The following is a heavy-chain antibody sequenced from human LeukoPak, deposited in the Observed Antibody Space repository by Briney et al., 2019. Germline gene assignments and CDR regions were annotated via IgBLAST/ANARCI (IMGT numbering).Heavy chain of an antibody. D-gene: IGHD1-26*01. V-gene: IGHV4-61*02. CDR2: IYTSGGT. CDR3: ARHGASRNRNWFDP. J-gene: IGHJ5*02. Sequence: SQTLSLTCTVSGGSISSGSYYWSWIRQPAGKGLEWIGRIYTSGGTNYNPSLKSRVTTSVDTSKNQFSLKLSSVTAADTAVYYCARHGASRNRNWFDPWGQGTLVTVSS. CDR1: GGSISSGSYY.